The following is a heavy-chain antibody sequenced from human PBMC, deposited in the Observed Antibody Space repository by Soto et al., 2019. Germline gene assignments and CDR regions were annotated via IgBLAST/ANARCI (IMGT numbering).Heavy chain of an antibody. V-gene: IGHV3-48*03. CDR2: ISSSVSTI. CDR3: ARVKQQLGDY. D-gene: IGHD6-13*01. Sequence: EVQLVESGGGLVQPGGSLRLSCAASGFTFSSYEMNWVRQAPGKGLEWVSYISSSVSTIYYADSVKGRLTISRDNAKNSLYLQMNSLRAEDTAVYYCARVKQQLGDYWGQGTLVTVSS. CDR1: GFTFSSYE. J-gene: IGHJ4*02.